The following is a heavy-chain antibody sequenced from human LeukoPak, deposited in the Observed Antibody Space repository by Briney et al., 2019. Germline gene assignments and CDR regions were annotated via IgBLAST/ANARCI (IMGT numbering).Heavy chain of an antibody. J-gene: IGHJ4*02. CDR3: ATTARGPDY. Sequence: PSETLSLTCAVYGGSFSGYYWSWIRQPPGKGLEWIGEINHSGSTNYNPSLKSRVTISVDTSKNQFSLKLSSVTAADTAVYYCATTARGPDYWGQGTLVTVSS. CDR2: INHSGST. CDR1: GGSFSGYY. V-gene: IGHV4-34*01. D-gene: IGHD6-6*01.